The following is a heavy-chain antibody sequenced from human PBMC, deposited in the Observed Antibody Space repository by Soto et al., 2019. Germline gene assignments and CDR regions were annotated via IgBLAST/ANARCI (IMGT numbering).Heavy chain of an antibody. CDR2: ISAYNGNT. D-gene: IGHD6-19*01. CDR3: ARGGRVAGTGNWFDP. CDR1: GYTFTSYG. V-gene: IGHV1-18*01. J-gene: IGHJ5*02. Sequence: ASVKVSCKASGYTFTSYGISWVRQAPGQGLEWMGWISAYNGNTNYAQKLQGRVTMTTDTSTSTAYMELRSLRSDDTAVYYCARGGRVAGTGNWFDPWGQGTLVTVSS.